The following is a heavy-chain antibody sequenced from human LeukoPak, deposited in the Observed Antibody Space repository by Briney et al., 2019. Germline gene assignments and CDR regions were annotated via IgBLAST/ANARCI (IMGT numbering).Heavy chain of an antibody. J-gene: IGHJ4*02. CDR3: ARLRWELLHYFDY. Sequence: QSGGSLRLSCAASGFTFSSYEMNWVRQAPGKGLEWVSYISSSGSTIYYADSVKGRFTISRDNAKNSLYLQMNSLRAEDTAVYYCARLRWELLHYFDYWGQGTLVTVSS. CDR1: GFTFSSYE. V-gene: IGHV3-48*03. D-gene: IGHD1-26*01. CDR2: ISSSGSTI.